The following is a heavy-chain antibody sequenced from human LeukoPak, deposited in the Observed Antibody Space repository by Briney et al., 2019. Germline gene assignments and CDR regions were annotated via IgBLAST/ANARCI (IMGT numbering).Heavy chain of an antibody. CDR2: ISSSGSTI. V-gene: IGHV3-48*03. D-gene: IGHD6-13*01. J-gene: IGHJ4*02. Sequence: GGSLRLSCAASGFAFSSYEMNWVRQAPGKGLERVSYISSSGSTIYYADSVKGRFTISRDNAKNSLYLQMNSLRAEDTAVYYCARLGYGSSWGYFDYWGQGTLVTVSS. CDR1: GFAFSSYE. CDR3: ARLGYGSSWGYFDY.